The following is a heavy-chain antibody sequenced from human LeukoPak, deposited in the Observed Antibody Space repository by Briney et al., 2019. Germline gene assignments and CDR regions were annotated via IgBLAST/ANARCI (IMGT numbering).Heavy chain of an antibody. CDR2: IIPIFGTA. J-gene: IGHJ6*03. V-gene: IGHV1-69*13. CDR3: ARSGRQDRYYYYMDV. CDR1: GGTFSSYA. Sequence: GASVKVSCKASGGTFSSYAISWVRQAPGQGLEWMGGIIPIFGTANYAQKFQGRVMITADESTSTAYMELSSLRSEDTAVYYCARSGRQDRYYYYMDVWGKGTTVTVSS.